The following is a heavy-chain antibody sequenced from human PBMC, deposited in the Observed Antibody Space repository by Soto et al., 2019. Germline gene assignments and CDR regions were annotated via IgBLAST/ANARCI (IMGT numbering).Heavy chain of an antibody. Sequence: AGTLRLSCAASGFTFSSYEINWVRQAPGKGLEWVSYISSSGSTIYYADSVKGRFTISRDNAKNSLYLQMNSLRAEDTAVYYCARSNTIPSYYYGMDVWGQGTTVTVSS. CDR1: GFTFSSYE. CDR3: ARSNTIPSYYYGMDV. J-gene: IGHJ6*02. D-gene: IGHD3-3*01. CDR2: ISSSGSTI. V-gene: IGHV3-48*03.